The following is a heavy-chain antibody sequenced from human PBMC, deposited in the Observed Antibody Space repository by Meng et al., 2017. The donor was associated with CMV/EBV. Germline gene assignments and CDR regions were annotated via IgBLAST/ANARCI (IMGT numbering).Heavy chain of an antibody. CDR1: GGSFSGYY. J-gene: IGHJ5*02. CDR3: ARGGNWFDP. V-gene: IGHV4-34*01. CDR2: INHSGST. Sequence: QVRLKQGGAGLLRPSETLSLTCAGYGGSFSGYYWSWIRQPPGKGLEWIGEINHSGSTNYNPSLKSRVTISVDTSKNQFSLKLSSVTAADTAVYYCARGGNWFDPWGQGTLVTVSS.